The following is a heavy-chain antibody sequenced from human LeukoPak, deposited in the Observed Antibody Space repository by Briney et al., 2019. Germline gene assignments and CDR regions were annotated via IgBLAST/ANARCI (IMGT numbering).Heavy chain of an antibody. CDR3: AKVFRLGLYSSSYFDY. J-gene: IGHJ4*02. CDR1: GFTLSGYG. CDR2: ISYDGSNK. V-gene: IGHV3-30*18. Sequence: GGSLRLSCAASGFTLSGYGMHWVRQAPGKGLEWVAVISYDGSNKYYADSVKGRFTISRDNSKNTLYLQMNSLRAEDTAVYYCAKVFRLGLYSSSYFDYWGQGTLVTVSS. D-gene: IGHD6-13*01.